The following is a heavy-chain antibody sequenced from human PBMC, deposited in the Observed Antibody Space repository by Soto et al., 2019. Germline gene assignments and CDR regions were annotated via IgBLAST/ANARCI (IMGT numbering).Heavy chain of an antibody. J-gene: IGHJ4*02. V-gene: IGHV4-59*08. CDR3: ARGPIFYFEH. CDR1: GGAISSYY. Sequence: PLETLSLTCTVSGGAISSYYWSWIRQPPGKGLEWIGYIYYSGSTNYNPSLKSRVTISVDTSKNQFSLKLSSVTAADTAVYYCARGPIFYFEHWGQGTLVTVSS. CDR2: IYYSGST. D-gene: IGHD3-3*01.